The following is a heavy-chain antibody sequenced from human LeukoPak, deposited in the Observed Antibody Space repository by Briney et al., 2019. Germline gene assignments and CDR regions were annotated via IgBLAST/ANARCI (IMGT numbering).Heavy chain of an antibody. CDR3: ARDPYSGGYGDYYYYYMDL. J-gene: IGHJ6*03. D-gene: IGHD1-26*01. CDR1: GFTFSDTW. V-gene: IGHV3-23*01. Sequence: GGSLRLSCAASGFTFSDTWMHWVRQAPGKGLEWVSLISGTGGSTYYADSVKGRFTISRDNSKNTLYLQMNSLRAEDTAVYYCARDPYSGGYGDYYYYYMDLWGQGTTVTISS. CDR2: ISGTGGST.